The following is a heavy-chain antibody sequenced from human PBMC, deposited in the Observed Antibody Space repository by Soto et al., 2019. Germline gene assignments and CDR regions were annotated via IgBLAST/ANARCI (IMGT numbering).Heavy chain of an antibody. J-gene: IGHJ4*02. Sequence: PGGSLRLSCASSGVPFSSYAMTWVRQAPGKGLEWVSTISGSGGSTYYADSVKGRFTISRDNSKNTLYLQMNSLRAEDTAVYYCAKDQGSSWYEIDYWGQGTLVTVSS. CDR1: GVPFSSYA. V-gene: IGHV3-23*01. D-gene: IGHD6-13*01. CDR3: AKDQGSSWYEIDY. CDR2: ISGSGGST.